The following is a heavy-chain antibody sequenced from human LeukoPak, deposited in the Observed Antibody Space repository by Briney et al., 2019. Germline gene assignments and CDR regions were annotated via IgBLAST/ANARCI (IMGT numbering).Heavy chain of an antibody. Sequence: SETLFLTCTVSGGSVSSYYWSWLRQPAGKGLEWLGRIYTSGSNKYNPSLKSRVTMSVDTSKNQFSLKLSSVTAADTAVYYCAREDCSSTSCYYYYGMDVWGQGTTVSVSS. J-gene: IGHJ6*02. V-gene: IGHV4-4*07. CDR3: AREDCSSTSCYYYYGMDV. D-gene: IGHD2-2*01. CDR1: GGSVSSYY. CDR2: IYTSGSN.